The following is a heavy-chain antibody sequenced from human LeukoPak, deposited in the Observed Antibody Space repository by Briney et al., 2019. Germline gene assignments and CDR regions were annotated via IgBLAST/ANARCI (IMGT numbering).Heavy chain of an antibody. J-gene: IGHJ6*03. D-gene: IGHD2-2*01. CDR3: ARTSEGYCRSTRCWAYYYYMDV. V-gene: IGHV4-4*07. Sequence: PSETLSLTCTVSGDSLSSSYCCWVRQPAGQGLEWIGRIYTSGYTNYNPSLKSRVTMSIDTSKNQFSLKLTSVTDADAAVYYCARTSEGYCRSTRCWAYYYYMDVWGKGTTVTISS. CDR2: IYTSGYT. CDR1: GDSLSSSY.